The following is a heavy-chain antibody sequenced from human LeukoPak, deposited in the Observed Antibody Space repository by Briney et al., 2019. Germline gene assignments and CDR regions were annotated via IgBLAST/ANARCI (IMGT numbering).Heavy chain of an antibody. D-gene: IGHD3-10*01. CDR1: GGTFSSYA. CDR3: ASRVTMVRGVIGYFDY. V-gene: IGHV1-69*13. J-gene: IGHJ4*02. CDR2: IIPIFGTA. Sequence: SVKVSCKASGGTFSSYAISWVRQAPGQGLEWMGGIIPIFGTANYAQKFQGRVTITADESTSTAYMELSSLRSEDTGVYYCASRVTMVRGVIGYFDYWSQGTLVTVSS.